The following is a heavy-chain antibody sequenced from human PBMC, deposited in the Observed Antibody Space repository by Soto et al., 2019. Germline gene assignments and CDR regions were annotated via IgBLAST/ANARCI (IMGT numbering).Heavy chain of an antibody. CDR2: ITSDTKTI. CDR3: ARSVEGHFDY. J-gene: IGHJ4*02. CDR1: GFRFSIYS. V-gene: IGHV3-48*02. D-gene: IGHD6-19*01. Sequence: EVQLVESGGGLVQPGGSLRLSCAASGFRFSIYSMNWVRQAPGKGLEWSAYITSDTKTIKYADSVKGRFTISRDNDQTLVYLQMNSLRDEDTAVYYCARSVEGHFDYGGQGTVVTVST.